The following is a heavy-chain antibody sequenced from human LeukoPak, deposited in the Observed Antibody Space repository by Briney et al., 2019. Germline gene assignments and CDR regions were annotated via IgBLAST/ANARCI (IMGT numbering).Heavy chain of an antibody. J-gene: IGHJ4*02. Sequence: PSETLSLTCAVYGGSFSGYYWSWIRQPPGEGLEWIGEINHSGSTNYNPSLKSRVTISVDTSKNQFSLKLSSVTAADTAVYYCARGRRPVAGTFRPFDYWGQGTLVTVSS. CDR3: ARGRRPVAGTFRPFDY. D-gene: IGHD6-19*01. V-gene: IGHV4-34*01. CDR1: GGSFSGYY. CDR2: INHSGST.